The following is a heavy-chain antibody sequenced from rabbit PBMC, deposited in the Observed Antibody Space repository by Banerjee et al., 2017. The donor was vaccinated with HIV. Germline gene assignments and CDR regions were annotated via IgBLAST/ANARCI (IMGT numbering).Heavy chain of an antibody. CDR1: GFDFSSYG. CDR3: ARETETYAAYVGYGYYFDL. CDR2: IDPVFGST. J-gene: IGHJ4*01. Sequence: QEQLVESGGGLVQPGGSLKLSCKASGFDFSSYGVSWVRQAPGKGLEWIGYIDPVFGSTYYASGVNGRFTISSHNAQNTLYLQLNSLTAADTATYFCARETETYAAYVGYGYYFDLWGQGTLVTVS. V-gene: IGHV1S47*01. D-gene: IGHD6-1*01.